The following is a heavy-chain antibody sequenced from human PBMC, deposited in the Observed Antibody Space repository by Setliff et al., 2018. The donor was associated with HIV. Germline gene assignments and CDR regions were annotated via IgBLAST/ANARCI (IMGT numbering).Heavy chain of an antibody. CDR3: VRKYAKGKNIAVVTARDRAFDI. Sequence: ASVKVSCKASGYTFNSYDINWVRQATGQGLEWMGWLNPDSGNTGFAQKFEGGVTMTRNTSIITAYMELSSLRFEDTAMYYCVRKYAKGKNIAVVTARDRAFDIWGQGTMVTVSS. V-gene: IGHV1-8*02. J-gene: IGHJ3*02. CDR2: LNPDSGNT. CDR1: GYTFNSYD. D-gene: IGHD2-21*02.